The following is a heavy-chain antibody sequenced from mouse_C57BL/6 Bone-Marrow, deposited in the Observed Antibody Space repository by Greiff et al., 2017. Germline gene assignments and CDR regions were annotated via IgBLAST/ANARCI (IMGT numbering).Heavy chain of an antibody. CDR2: IDPETGGT. V-gene: IGHV1-15*01. Sequence: QVQLKESGAELVRPGASVTLSCKASGYTFTDYEMHWVKQTPVHGLEWIGAIDPETGGTAYNQKFKGKAILTADKSSSTAYMELRSLTSEDSAVYYCTGVVRDYWGQGTTLTVSS. J-gene: IGHJ2*01. CDR3: TGVVRDY. CDR1: GYTFTDYE. D-gene: IGHD1-1*01.